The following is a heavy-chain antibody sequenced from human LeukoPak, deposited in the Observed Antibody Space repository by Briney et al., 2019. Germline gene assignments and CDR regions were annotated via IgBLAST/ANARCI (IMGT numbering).Heavy chain of an antibody. Sequence: GGSLRLSCAAPGFTVSSNYMSWVRQAPGKGLEWVSVIYGGGGTYYADYVQGRFTISRENSKNTLYLQMNSLRAEDTAVYYCARVSGDYVKYWGQGTLVTVSS. J-gene: IGHJ4*02. V-gene: IGHV3-53*01. CDR3: ARVSGDYVKY. D-gene: IGHD3-10*01. CDR2: IYGGGGT. CDR1: GFTVSSNY.